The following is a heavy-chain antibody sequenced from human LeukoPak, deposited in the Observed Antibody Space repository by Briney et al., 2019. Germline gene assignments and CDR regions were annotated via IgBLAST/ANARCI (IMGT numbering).Heavy chain of an antibody. J-gene: IGHJ5*02. Sequence: SETLSLTCTVSSGSISSSNYYWGWIRQPPGKGLEWIGSIYYSGNTYYNSSLKSRVTISVDTSKNHFSLNLNSVTAADTAVYYCARHAYYDFVTGLFDPWGQGTLVTVSS. CDR3: ARHAYYDFVTGLFDP. D-gene: IGHD3-3*01. CDR2: IYYSGNT. V-gene: IGHV4-39*01. CDR1: SGSISSSNYY.